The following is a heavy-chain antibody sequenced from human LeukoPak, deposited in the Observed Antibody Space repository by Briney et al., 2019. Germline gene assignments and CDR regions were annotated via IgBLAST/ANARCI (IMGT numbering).Heavy chain of an antibody. CDR3: ARGNDGSGSPSYCFYYMDV. Sequence: GASVKVSCKASGGTFSSYTSSWVRQAPGQGLEWMGGIIPIFGTANYAQKFQGRVTITADESTSTAYMELSSLRSEDTAVYYCARGNDGSGSPSYCFYYMDVWGKGTTVTISS. CDR1: GGTFSSYT. V-gene: IGHV1-69*13. D-gene: IGHD3-10*01. CDR2: IIPIFGTA. J-gene: IGHJ6*03.